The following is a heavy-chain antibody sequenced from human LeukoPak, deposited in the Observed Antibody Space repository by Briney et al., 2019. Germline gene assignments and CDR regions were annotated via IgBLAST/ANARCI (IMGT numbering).Heavy chain of an antibody. J-gene: IGHJ3*02. V-gene: IGHV4-4*07. CDR1: GGSISSYY. D-gene: IGHD3-22*01. CDR3: AREVTYYYDSSGYEDAFDI. Sequence: SETLSLTCTVSGGSISSYYWSWIRQPAGKGLEWIGRIYTSGSTNYNPSLKSRVTMSVDTSKNQFSLKLRSVTAADTAVYYCAREVTYYYDSSGYEDAFDIWGQGTMVTVSS. CDR2: IYTSGST.